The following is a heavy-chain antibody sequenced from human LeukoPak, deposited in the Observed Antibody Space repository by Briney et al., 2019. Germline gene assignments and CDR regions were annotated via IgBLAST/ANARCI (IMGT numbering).Heavy chain of an antibody. D-gene: IGHD1-26*01. CDR1: GYSFTSYW. CDR2: IYPGDSDT. Sequence: GESLKISCKGSGYSFTSYWIGWVRQMPGKGLEWMGIIYPGDSDTRYSPSFQGQVTISADKSISTASLQWSSLKASDTAMYYCARRMGGSYYESSGAFDYWGLGTLVTVSS. J-gene: IGHJ4*02. V-gene: IGHV5-51*01. CDR3: ARRMGGSYYESSGAFDY.